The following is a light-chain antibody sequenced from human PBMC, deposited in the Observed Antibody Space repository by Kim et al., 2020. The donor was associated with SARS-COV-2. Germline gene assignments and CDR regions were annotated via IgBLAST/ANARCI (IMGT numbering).Light chain of an antibody. Sequence: QSALTQPASVSRSPGQSITISCTGTSSDVGGYSYVSWYQQHPNKAPKLMLYDVSNRPSGVSNRFSGSKSGNTASLTISGLQAEDEADYYCSSYTTNLSYVFGTGTKVTVL. J-gene: IGLJ1*01. V-gene: IGLV2-14*03. CDR1: SSDVGGYSY. CDR3: SSYTTNLSYV. CDR2: DVS.